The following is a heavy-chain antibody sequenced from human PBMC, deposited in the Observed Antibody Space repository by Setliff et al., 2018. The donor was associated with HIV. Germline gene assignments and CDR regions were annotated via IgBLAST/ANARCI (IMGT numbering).Heavy chain of an antibody. CDR1: GGSLSGYY. CDR3: ARSIYGSGSYPLDY. CDR2: INHSGNT. Sequence: KPSETLSLTCAVYGGSLSGYYWTWIRQSPGKGLEWIGDINHSGNTHYSPSLKNRVTLSIDTSKNQFSLKLSSVTAADTAVYFCARSIYGSGSYPLDYWGQGILVTVSS. J-gene: IGHJ4*02. V-gene: IGHV4-34*01. D-gene: IGHD3-10*01.